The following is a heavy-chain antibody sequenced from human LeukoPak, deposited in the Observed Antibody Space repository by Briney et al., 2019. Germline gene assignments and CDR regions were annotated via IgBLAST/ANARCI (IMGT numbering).Heavy chain of an antibody. V-gene: IGHV3-23*01. CDR1: GFTLSIYA. CDR2: ISGSGGIT. D-gene: IGHD2-15*01. J-gene: IGHJ5*02. CDR3: AKSGRTIVVDYNWFDP. Sequence: GGSLRLSCAASGFTLSIYAMSWVREARGEGGEWGSAISGSGGITYYADSVKGRFTISRDNSQNTLYLQMNSLRAEDTAVYYCAKSGRTIVVDYNWFDPWGQGNLVTVSS.